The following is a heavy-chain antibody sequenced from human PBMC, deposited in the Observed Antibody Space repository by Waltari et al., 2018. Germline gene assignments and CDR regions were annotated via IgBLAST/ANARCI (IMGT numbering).Heavy chain of an antibody. CDR1: GFTFTSSA. CDR2: IVVGSGNT. CDR3: AADQWELLDYYYMDV. Sequence: QMQLVQSGPEVKKPGTSVKVSCKASGFTFTSSAVQRVRQARGQRLEWIGWIVVGSGNTNYAQKFQERVTITRDMSTSTAYMELSSLRSEDTAVYYCAADQWELLDYYYMDVWGKGTTVTVSS. D-gene: IGHD1-26*01. J-gene: IGHJ6*03. V-gene: IGHV1-58*01.